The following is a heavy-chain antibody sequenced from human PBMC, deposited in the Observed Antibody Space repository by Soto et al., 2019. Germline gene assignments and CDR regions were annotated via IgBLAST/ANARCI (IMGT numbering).Heavy chain of an antibody. Sequence: QVQLVQSGAEVKKPGASVKVSCKASGYTFTSYDINWVRQATGQGLEWMGWMNPNSGNTGYAQKFQGRVTMTRSTSISTAYMELSSLRSEDTAVYYCARGEDIVVVVAAYGSDYWGQGTLVTVSS. V-gene: IGHV1-8*01. CDR1: GYTFTSYD. CDR2: MNPNSGNT. D-gene: IGHD2-15*01. J-gene: IGHJ4*02. CDR3: ARGEDIVVVVAAYGSDY.